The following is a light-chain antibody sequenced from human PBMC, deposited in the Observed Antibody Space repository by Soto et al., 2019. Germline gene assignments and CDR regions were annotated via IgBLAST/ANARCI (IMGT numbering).Light chain of an antibody. CDR3: QSYDSSLSGAG. Sequence: QSVLTQPPSVSGAPGQRFTLSCTGSSSNIGAGYDVHWYQQLPGTAPKLLIYGNSNRPSGVPDRFSGSKSDTSASLAITGLQAEDEADYYCQSYDSSLSGAGFGGGTQLT. CDR2: GNS. V-gene: IGLV1-40*01. CDR1: SSNIGAGYD. J-gene: IGLJ7*01.